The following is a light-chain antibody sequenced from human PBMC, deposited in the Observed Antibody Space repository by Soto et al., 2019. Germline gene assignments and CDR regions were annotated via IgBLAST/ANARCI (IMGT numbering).Light chain of an antibody. CDR3: QQSYNTRA. J-gene: IGKJ2*01. V-gene: IGKV1-39*01. Sequence: DIQMTQSPPSLSASVGDRVTITCRASHTISDCLNWYQQKPGKAPKVLIYAASSLQNGVPSRFSGSGSGTEFTLTISSLQPEDSATYYCQQSYNTRAFGQGTKVDIK. CDR2: AAS. CDR1: HTISDC.